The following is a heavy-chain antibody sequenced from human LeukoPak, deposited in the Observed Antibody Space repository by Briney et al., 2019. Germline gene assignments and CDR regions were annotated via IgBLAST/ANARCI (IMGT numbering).Heavy chain of an antibody. CDR2: ITGSGGNT. J-gene: IGHJ4*02. D-gene: IGHD4-17*01. Sequence: GGSLRLSCAASGLTSINHAMSWVRQAPGKGLEWVSSITGSGGNTYYADSVRGRFTISRDNSKNTLYLQMNSLRVEDTALYYCAKLAGPTVTADYWGQGTLVTVSS. CDR3: AKLAGPTVTADY. V-gene: IGHV3-23*01. CDR1: GLTSINHA.